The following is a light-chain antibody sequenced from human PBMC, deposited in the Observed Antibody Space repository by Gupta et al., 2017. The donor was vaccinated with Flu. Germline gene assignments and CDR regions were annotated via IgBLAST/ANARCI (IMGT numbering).Light chain of an antibody. V-gene: IGKV4-1*01. Sequence: SLGERATINCKSSQSVLYSSNSQNYLSWYQQKPGQPPKLLVYWASSRESGVPDRFRGSGSGTDFTLTITSLQAEDVAVYYCQQYDSAPYTFGQGTRLEIK. CDR1: QSVLYSSNSQNY. CDR3: QQYDSAPYT. CDR2: WAS. J-gene: IGKJ2*01.